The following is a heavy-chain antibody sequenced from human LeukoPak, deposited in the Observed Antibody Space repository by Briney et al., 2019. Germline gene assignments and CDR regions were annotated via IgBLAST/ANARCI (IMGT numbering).Heavy chain of an antibody. D-gene: IGHD3-22*01. J-gene: IGHJ4*02. Sequence: GGSLRLSCAASGFTFSSYAMSWVRQAPGKGLEWVSAISGSGGSTYYADSVKGRFTISRDNSKNTLYLQMNSLRAEDTAVYYCAKATYYYDSSGSYHGPFDYWGQGTLVTVSS. CDR2: ISGSGGST. CDR1: GFTFSSYA. V-gene: IGHV3-23*01. CDR3: AKATYYYDSSGSYHGPFDY.